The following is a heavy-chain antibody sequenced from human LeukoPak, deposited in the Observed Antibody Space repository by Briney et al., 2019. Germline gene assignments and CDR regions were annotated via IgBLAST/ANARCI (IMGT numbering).Heavy chain of an antibody. CDR3: ASTYVDYVPSYGMDV. J-gene: IGHJ6*04. V-gene: IGHV4-61*01. CDR2: IYYSGST. D-gene: IGHD4-17*01. Sequence: PSETLSLTCTVSGGSLSSGSYYWRWVRQPPGRGLEWNEYIYYSGSTNYNPSLKSRVTISVDTSKNQFSLKLSSVTAADTAVYYCASTYVDYVPSYGMDVWGKGTTVTVSS. CDR1: GGSLSSGSYY.